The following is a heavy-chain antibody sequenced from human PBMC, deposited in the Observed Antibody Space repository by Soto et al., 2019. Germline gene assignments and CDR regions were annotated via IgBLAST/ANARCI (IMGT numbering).Heavy chain of an antibody. CDR3: ASAGTSKEVEMAPGY. D-gene: IGHD1-1*01. CDR1: GESFSGYF. Sequence: PSETLSLTCAVYGESFSGYFWSWIRQPPGKGLEWIGEINHSGSTNYNPSLKSRVTISVDTSKNQVSLKLSSVTAADTAVYYCASAGTSKEVEMAPGYWGQGTLVTVSS. CDR2: INHSGST. J-gene: IGHJ4*02. V-gene: IGHV4-34*01.